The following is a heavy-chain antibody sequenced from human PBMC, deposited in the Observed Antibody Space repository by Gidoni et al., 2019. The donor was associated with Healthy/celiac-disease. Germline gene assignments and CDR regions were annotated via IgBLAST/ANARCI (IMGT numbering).Heavy chain of an antibody. V-gene: IGHV4-4*07. D-gene: IGHD3-3*01. Sequence: QVQLQESGPGLVKPSETLSLTCTVSGGSISSYYWSWIRQPAGKGLEWIGRIYTSGSTNYNPSLKSRVTMSVDTSKNQFSLKLSSVTAADTAVYYCARDEVTYYDFWSGYSSAPFDYWGQGTLVTVSS. CDR1: GGSISSYY. CDR2: IYTSGST. CDR3: ARDEVTYYDFWSGYSSAPFDY. J-gene: IGHJ4*02.